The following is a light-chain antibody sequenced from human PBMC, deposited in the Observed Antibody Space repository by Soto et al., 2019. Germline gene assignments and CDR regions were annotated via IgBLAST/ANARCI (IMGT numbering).Light chain of an antibody. Sequence: DILLTQSPPSLSASVGDRVTITCRASQSIARHLNWYQQKPGQAPKVLIYDASNLESGVPSRFSGGGSGTDFTLTISSLQTEDFATYYCQQYYSYPRTFGQGTKVDIK. CDR3: QQYYSYPRT. CDR2: DAS. J-gene: IGKJ1*01. V-gene: IGKV1-39*01. CDR1: QSIARH.